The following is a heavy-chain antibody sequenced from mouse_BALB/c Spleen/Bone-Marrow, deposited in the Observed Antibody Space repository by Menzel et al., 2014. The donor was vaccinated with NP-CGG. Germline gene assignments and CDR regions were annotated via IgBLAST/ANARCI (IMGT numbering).Heavy chain of an antibody. CDR2: IDPANGNT. J-gene: IGHJ4*01. V-gene: IGHV14-3*02. CDR3: ARCEYYAMDY. Sequence: VHLQQPGAELVKPGASVKLSCTASGFNIKDTYMHWVKQRPEQGLEWIGRIDPANGNTKYDPKFQGKATITADTSSNTAYLQLSSLTSEDTAVYYCARCEYYAMDYWGQGTSVTVSS. CDR1: GFNIKDTY.